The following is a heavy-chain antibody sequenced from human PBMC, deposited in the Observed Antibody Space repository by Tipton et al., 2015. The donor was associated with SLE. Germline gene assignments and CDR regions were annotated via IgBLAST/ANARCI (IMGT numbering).Heavy chain of an antibody. Sequence: TLSLTCSVSGGSFSSHYRSWLRQPPGKGLELIGYIYPSGITNYNPSLKSRVSISVDTSKNHFSMKLSSVTAADTAVYYCASSASGWFDYWGQGTLVTVSS. CDR2: IYPSGIT. V-gene: IGHV4-59*11. J-gene: IGHJ4*02. D-gene: IGHD6-19*01. CDR3: ASSASGWFDY. CDR1: GGSFSSHY.